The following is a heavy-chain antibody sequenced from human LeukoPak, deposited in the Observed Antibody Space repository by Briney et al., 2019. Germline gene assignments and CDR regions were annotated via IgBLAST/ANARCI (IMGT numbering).Heavy chain of an antibody. CDR3: AREWGLESSGFYYAY. CDR2: VTPMFGTA. CDR1: GGTFSRFT. V-gene: IGHV1-69*13. D-gene: IGHD3-22*01. J-gene: IGHJ4*02. Sequence: SVKVPCKASGGTFSRFTISWVRQAPGQGFEWMGGVTPMFGTANFAQRFQGRVSITADESTSTAFMELSSLRFEDTAVYYCAREWGLESSGFYYAYWGQGTLVTVSS.